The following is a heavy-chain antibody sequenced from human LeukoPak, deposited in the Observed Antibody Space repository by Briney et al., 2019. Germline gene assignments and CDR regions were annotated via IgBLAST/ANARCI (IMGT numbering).Heavy chain of an antibody. CDR3: ARFYYDSSGYYYGPLFC. V-gene: IGHV7-4-1*02. CDR2: ISTNTGNP. Sequence: GASVKVSCKSSGENLSNYLITWVRQAPGQGLEWVGWISTNTGNPTYAQGFTGRFVFSLDTSVSTAYLQISSLKAEDTAVYYFARFYYDSSGYYYGPLFCWGQGTLVTVSS. J-gene: IGHJ4*02. D-gene: IGHD3-22*01. CDR1: GENLSNYL.